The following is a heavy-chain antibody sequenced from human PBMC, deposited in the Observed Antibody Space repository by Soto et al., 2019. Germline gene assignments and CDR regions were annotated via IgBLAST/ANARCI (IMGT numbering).Heavy chain of an antibody. Sequence: QVQLVQSGAEVKKPGSSVKVSCKASGGTFSSYAISWVRQAPGQGLEWMGGIIHIFGTANYAQKFQVRVTMTADESTSTAYMKLSSLRSDDTAVYYCARHVPAAGYYYGMDVWGQGTTVTVSS. CDR2: IIHIFGTA. V-gene: IGHV1-69*12. CDR3: ARHVPAAGYYYGMDV. CDR1: GGTFSSYA. J-gene: IGHJ6*02. D-gene: IGHD2-2*01.